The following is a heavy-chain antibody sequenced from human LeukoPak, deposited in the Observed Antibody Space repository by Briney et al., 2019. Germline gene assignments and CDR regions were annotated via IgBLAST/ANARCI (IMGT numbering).Heavy chain of an antibody. Sequence: TSETLSLTCTVSGGSISSYYWSWIRQPPGKGLEWIGYIYYSGSTNYNPSLKSRVTISVDTSKNQFSLKLSSVTAADTAVYYCARGSYDYVWGSYPQYYFDYWGQGTLVTVSS. CDR2: IYYSGST. D-gene: IGHD3-16*02. CDR3: ARGSYDYVWGSYPQYYFDY. CDR1: GGSISSYY. J-gene: IGHJ4*02. V-gene: IGHV4-59*01.